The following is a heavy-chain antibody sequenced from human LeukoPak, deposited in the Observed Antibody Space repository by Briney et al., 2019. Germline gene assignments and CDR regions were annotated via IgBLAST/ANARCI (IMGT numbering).Heavy chain of an antibody. V-gene: IGHV5-10-1*01. CDR3: ARHGYGDYTFFHY. CDR2: IDPSDSYS. D-gene: IGHD4-17*01. CDR1: GYSFTSYW. J-gene: IGHJ4*02. Sequence: GESLKICCKCSGYSFTSYWISWVRQMPGKGLDWMGRIDPSDSYSDYSPSFQGHVTISADKSISTAYLQWSSLKASDTAMYYCARHGYGDYTFFHYWGQGTLVTVSS.